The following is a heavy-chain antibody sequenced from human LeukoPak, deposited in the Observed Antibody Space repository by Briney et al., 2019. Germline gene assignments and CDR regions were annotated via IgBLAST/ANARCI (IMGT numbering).Heavy chain of an antibody. CDR3: TRPIPTTYGDYPRLYYYYYMDV. CDR1: GFTFSGSA. D-gene: IGHD4-17*01. Sequence: PGGSLRLSCAASGFTFSGSAMHWVRQASGKGLEWVGRIRSKANSYATAYAASVKGRFTISRDDSKNTAYLQMNSLKTEDTAVYYCTRPIPTTYGDYPRLYYYYYMDVWGKGTTVTVSS. J-gene: IGHJ6*03. V-gene: IGHV3-73*01. CDR2: IRSKANSYAT.